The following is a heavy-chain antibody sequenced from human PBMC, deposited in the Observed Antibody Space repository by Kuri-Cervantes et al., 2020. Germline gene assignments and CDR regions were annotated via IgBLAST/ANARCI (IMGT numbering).Heavy chain of an antibody. CDR3: AKGVGDLNYGMDV. D-gene: IGHD1-26*01. V-gene: IGHV3-21*04. CDR1: GFTFSNYS. Sequence: GGSLRLSCAASGFTFSNYSMNWVRQAPGKGLEWVSSISSSSSYIYYADSVKGRFTISRDNAKNSLYLQMNSLRAEDTALYYCAKGVGDLNYGMDVWGQGTTVTVSS. CDR2: ISSSSSYI. J-gene: IGHJ6*02.